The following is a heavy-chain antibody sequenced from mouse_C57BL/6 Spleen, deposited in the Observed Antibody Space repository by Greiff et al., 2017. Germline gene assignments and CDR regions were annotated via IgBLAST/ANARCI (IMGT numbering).Heavy chain of an antibody. V-gene: IGHV1-50*01. CDR3: ARKDKEAWFAY. CDR1: GYTFTSYW. J-gene: IGHJ3*01. CDR2: IDPSDSYT. Sequence: QVQLQQPGAELVKPGASVKLSCKASGYTFTSYWMQWVKQRPGQGLEWIGEIDPSDSYTNDNQKFKGKATLTVDTSSSTAYMQLSSLTSEDSAVYDCARKDKEAWFAYWGQGTLVTVSA.